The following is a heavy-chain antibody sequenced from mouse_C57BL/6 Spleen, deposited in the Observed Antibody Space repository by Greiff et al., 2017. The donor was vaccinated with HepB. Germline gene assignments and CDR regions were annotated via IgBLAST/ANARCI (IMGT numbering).Heavy chain of an antibody. CDR2: IDPSDSET. J-gene: IGHJ1*03. D-gene: IGHD1-1*01. Sequence: VKLQQPGAELVRPGSSVKLSCKASGYTFTSYWMHWVKQRPIQGLEWIGNIDPSDSETHSNQKFKDKATLTVDKSSSTAYMQLSSLTSEDSAVYYCARGYGSSPWYFDVWGTGTTVTVSS. CDR3: ARGYGSSPWYFDV. CDR1: GYTFTSYW. V-gene: IGHV1-52*01.